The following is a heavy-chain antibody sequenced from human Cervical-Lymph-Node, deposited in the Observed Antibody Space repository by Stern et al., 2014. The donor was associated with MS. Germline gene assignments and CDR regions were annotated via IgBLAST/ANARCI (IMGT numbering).Heavy chain of an antibody. V-gene: IGHV1-58*01. CDR2: IVVGSGNT. CDR1: GFTFTSSA. Sequence: MQLVQSGPEAKKPGTSVKVSCKASGFTFTSSAVQWVRQARGQRLEWIGGIVVGSGNTNYAQKFQERVTITRDMSTSTAYMELSSLRSEDTAVYYCAARANYYDSPGDWFDPWGQGTLVTVSS. J-gene: IGHJ5*02. CDR3: AARANYYDSPGDWFDP. D-gene: IGHD3-22*01.